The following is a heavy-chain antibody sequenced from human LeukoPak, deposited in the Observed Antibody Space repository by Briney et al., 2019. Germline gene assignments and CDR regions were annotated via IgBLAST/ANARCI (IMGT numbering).Heavy chain of an antibody. CDR1: GFTFGSYS. Sequence: GGSLRLSCAASGFTFGSYSMNWVRQAPGKGLEWVSYISSSSNTIYYADSVKGRFTISRDNAKNSLYLQMNSLRAEDTAVYYCARVGIQLCVDYWGQGTLVTVSS. V-gene: IGHV3-48*01. D-gene: IGHD5-18*01. CDR2: ISSSSNTI. J-gene: IGHJ4*02. CDR3: ARVGIQLCVDY.